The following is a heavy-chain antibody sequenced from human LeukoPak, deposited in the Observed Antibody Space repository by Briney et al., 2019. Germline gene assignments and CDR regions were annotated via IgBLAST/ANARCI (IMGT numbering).Heavy chain of an antibody. CDR1: GFTFSSYG. CDR2: IRYDGSNK. Sequence: GGSLRLSCAASGFTFSSYGMHWVRQAPGKGLEWVTFIRYDGSNKYYADSVKGRSTISRDNSKNTLYLQMNSLRAEDTAVYYCAKQYYYDSSGYPSAPDYFDYWGQGTLVTVSS. V-gene: IGHV3-30*02. J-gene: IGHJ4*02. CDR3: AKQYYYDSSGYPSAPDYFDY. D-gene: IGHD3-22*01.